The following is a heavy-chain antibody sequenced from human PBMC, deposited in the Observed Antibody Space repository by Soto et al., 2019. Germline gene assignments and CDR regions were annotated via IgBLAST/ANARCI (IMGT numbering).Heavy chain of an antibody. D-gene: IGHD2-21*02. CDR1: GFTFSSYA. V-gene: IGHV3-23*01. Sequence: EVQLLESGGGLVQPGGSLRLSCAASGFTFSSYAMSWVRQAPGKGLEWVSAISGSGGSTYYADSMKGRFTISRDNSKNTLYLQMNSLRAEDTAVYYCAKDSDGLVVTARADYWGQGTLVTVSS. CDR3: AKDSDGLVVTARADY. CDR2: ISGSGGST. J-gene: IGHJ4*02.